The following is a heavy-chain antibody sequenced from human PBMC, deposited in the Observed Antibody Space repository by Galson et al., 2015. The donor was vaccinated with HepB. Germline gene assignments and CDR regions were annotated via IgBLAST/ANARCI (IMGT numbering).Heavy chain of an antibody. CDR1: GDSVSSNSAA. CDR3: TRVRYGPGTSSSYYYHGMDV. D-gene: IGHD3-10*01. Sequence: CAISGDSVSSNSAAWNWIRQSPSRGLEWPGRTYYRSKWYYDYAVSVESRITIDPDTSKNQFSLHLNSVTPEDTAVYYCTRVRYGPGTSSSYYYHGMDVWGQGTTVTVSS. V-gene: IGHV6-1*01. J-gene: IGHJ6*02. CDR2: TYYRSKWYY.